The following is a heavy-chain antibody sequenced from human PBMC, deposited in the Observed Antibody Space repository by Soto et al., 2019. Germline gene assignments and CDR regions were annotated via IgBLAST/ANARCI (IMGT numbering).Heavy chain of an antibody. CDR3: ARQDTGSPINAFDI. CDR1: GVSIRSYS. V-gene: IGHV4-59*01. Sequence: ETLSLTCPVSGVSIRSYSWSWIRQPPGQRLQWIGCIHYSGRTNYNPSLKSRVTISVDTSKNQFSLRLNSVTAADTAVYYCARQDTGSPINAFDIWGQGTMVTV. J-gene: IGHJ3*02. CDR2: IHYSGRT. D-gene: IGHD1-26*01.